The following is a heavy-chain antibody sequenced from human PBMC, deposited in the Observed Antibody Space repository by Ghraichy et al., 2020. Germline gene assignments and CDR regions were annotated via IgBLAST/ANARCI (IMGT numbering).Heavy chain of an antibody. Sequence: GGSLRLSCAASGFTFSTSALSWVRQTPGGGLEWVSGIDDSGATFYADSVKGRFTTSRDNSKNTVYLQMNGLGAGDTAVYYCAKDCGGTPADAFRVWGHGTLVTVSS. D-gene: IGHD2-21*01. J-gene: IGHJ3*01. CDR2: IDDSGAT. CDR1: GFTFSTSA. V-gene: IGHV3-23*01. CDR3: AKDCGGTPADAFRV.